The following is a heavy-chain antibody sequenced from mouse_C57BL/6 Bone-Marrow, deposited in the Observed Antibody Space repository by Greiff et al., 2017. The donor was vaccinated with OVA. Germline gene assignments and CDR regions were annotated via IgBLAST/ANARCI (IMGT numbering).Heavy chain of an antibody. CDR1: GYTFTDYN. J-gene: IGHJ2*01. CDR3: ARELGRDFDY. Sequence: VQLKQSGPELVKPGASVKMSCKASGYTFTDYNMHWVKQSHGKSLEWIGYINPNNGGTSYNQKFKGKATLTVNKSSSTAYMELRSLTSEDSAVYYCARELGRDFDYWGQGTTLTVSS. V-gene: IGHV1-22*01. D-gene: IGHD4-1*01. CDR2: INPNNGGT.